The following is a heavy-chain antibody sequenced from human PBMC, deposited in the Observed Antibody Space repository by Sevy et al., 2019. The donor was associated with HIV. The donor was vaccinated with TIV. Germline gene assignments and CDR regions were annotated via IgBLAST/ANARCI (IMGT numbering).Heavy chain of an antibody. CDR2: INSDGSST. J-gene: IGHJ5*02. D-gene: IGHD2-2*01. CDR3: ASEVAMRFRFDP. V-gene: IGHV3-74*01. Sequence: GGSLRLSCAASGFTFSSYWMHWVRQAPGKGLVWVSRINSDGSSTSYADSVKGRFTISRDNAKNTLYLQMNNLRAEDTAVYYCASEVAMRFRFDPWGQGTLVTISS. CDR1: GFTFSSYW.